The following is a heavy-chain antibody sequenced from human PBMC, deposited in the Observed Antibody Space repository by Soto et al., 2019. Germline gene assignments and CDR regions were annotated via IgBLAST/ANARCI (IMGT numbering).Heavy chain of an antibody. Sequence: EVQLLESGGGLVQPGGSLRLSCAASGFTFSSYSMSWVRQAPGKGLEWVSAISGSGGSTYYADSVKGRFTISRDNSKNTLYLQMNSLRAEDTAVYYGAKDSGRVGAAPFDDWGQGPLVTVSS. D-gene: IGHD2-15*01. CDR1: GFTFSSYS. CDR2: ISGSGGST. J-gene: IGHJ4*02. V-gene: IGHV3-23*01. CDR3: AKDSGRVGAAPFDD.